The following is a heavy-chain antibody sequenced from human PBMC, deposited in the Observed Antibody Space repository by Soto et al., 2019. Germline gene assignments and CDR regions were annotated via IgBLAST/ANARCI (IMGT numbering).Heavy chain of an antibody. Sequence: SETLSLTCTVSGGSIRGGDYYWTWIRQSPGKGLEWIGYIYSRGDTSYNPSVESRVTISPYTSKNQFSLNLLSVTAAGSALYYRAIDRGSDYDSGWGFYRYWGQGTLVSVSS. CDR3: AIDRGSDYDSGWGFYRY. CDR2: IYSRGDT. V-gene: IGHV4-30-4*01. J-gene: IGHJ4*02. CDR1: GGSIRGGDYY. D-gene: IGHD3-22*01.